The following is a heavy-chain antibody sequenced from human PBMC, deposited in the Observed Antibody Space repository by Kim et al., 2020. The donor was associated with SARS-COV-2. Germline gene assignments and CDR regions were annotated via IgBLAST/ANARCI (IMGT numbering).Heavy chain of an antibody. V-gene: IGHV3-23*01. CDR1: GFTFNTHA. Sequence: GGSLRLSCEASGFTFNTHAMTWVRQAPGKGLEWVSTISGSGGTTFYADSVKGRFTISRDNSKNTLSLQMNSLRAEDTALYYCARDSGTVGAREVFDYWGQGTLVTVFS. CDR2: ISGSGGTT. CDR3: ARDSGTVGAREVFDY. D-gene: IGHD3-16*01. J-gene: IGHJ4*02.